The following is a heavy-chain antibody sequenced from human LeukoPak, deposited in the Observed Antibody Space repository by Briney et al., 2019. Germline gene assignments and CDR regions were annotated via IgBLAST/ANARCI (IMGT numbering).Heavy chain of an antibody. CDR2: ISSSSSYI. CDR1: GFTFSSYS. J-gene: IGHJ4*02. CDR3: AREGGGYSYGSLDF. D-gene: IGHD5-18*01. Sequence: GGSLRLSCAASGFTFSSYSMNWVRQAPGKGLEWVSSISSSSSYIYYADSVKGRFTISRDNAKNSLYLQMNSLRAEDTAVYYCAREGGGYSYGSLDFWGQGILVTVSS. V-gene: IGHV3-21*01.